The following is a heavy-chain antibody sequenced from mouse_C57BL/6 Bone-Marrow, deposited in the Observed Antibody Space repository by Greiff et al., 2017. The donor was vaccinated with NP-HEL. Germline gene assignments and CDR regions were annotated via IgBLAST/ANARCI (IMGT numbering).Heavy chain of an antibody. Sequence: EVQRVESGGGLVQPGESLKLSCESNEYEFPSHDMSWVRKTPEKRLELVAAINSDGGSTYYPDTMERRFIISRDNTKKTLYLQMSSLRSEDTALYYCVKDYGSSHWYFDVWGTGTTVTVSS. CDR2: INSDGGST. V-gene: IGHV5-2*01. J-gene: IGHJ1*03. CDR3: VKDYGSSHWYFDV. D-gene: IGHD1-1*01. CDR1: EYEFPSHD.